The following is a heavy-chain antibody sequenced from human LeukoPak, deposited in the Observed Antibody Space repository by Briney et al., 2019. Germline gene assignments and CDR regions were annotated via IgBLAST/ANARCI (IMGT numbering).Heavy chain of an antibody. D-gene: IGHD6-13*01. Sequence: PSETLSLTCTVSGGSISSYYWSWIRQPAGKGLEWIGRIYTSGSTNYNPSLKSRVTMSVDTSKNQFSLKLSSVTAADTAVCYCAAGYSSSYDAFDIWGQWTMVTVSS. CDR1: GGSISSYY. CDR3: AAGYSSSYDAFDI. CDR2: IYTSGST. V-gene: IGHV4-4*07. J-gene: IGHJ3*02.